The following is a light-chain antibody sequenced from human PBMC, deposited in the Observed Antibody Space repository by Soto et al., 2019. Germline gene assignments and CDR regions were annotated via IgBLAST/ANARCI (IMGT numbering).Light chain of an antibody. V-gene: IGLV1-47*01. CDR2: RNN. CDR1: SSNIGSKY. J-gene: IGLJ2*01. Sequence: QSVLTQPPSASGTSGQRVTISCSGSSSNIGSKYVYWYQQLPGTAPKLLMYRNNQRPSGVPDRFSGSKSGTSASLAISGLRSEDEADYYCAAWDAGVSGPAFGGGTKVTVL. CDR3: AAWDAGVSGPA.